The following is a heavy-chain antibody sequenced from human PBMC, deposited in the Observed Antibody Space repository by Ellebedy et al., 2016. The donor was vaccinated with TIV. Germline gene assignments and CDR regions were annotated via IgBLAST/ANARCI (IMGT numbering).Heavy chain of an antibody. J-gene: IGHJ4*02. CDR1: GFTFSSYS. D-gene: IGHD5-12*01. CDR2: ISSSSSTI. V-gene: IGHV3-48*01. CDR3: ARDGANNGYDMFDY. Sequence: GESLKISCAASGFTFSSYSMNWVRQAPGKGLEWVSYISSSSSTIYYADSVMGRFTISRDNAKNSLYLQMNSLRAEDTAVYYCARDGANNGYDMFDYWGQGTLVTVSS.